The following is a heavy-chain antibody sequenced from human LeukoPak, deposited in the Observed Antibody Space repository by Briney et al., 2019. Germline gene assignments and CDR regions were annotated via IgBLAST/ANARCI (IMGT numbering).Heavy chain of an antibody. V-gene: IGHV4-4*07. D-gene: IGHD6-13*01. CDR2: FYSSGST. CDR3: ARDASSPTHNSDY. CDR1: GGSISSYY. J-gene: IGHJ4*02. Sequence: PSETLSLTCTVSGGSISSYYWSWIRQSAGKGLEWIGRFYSSGSTNYNPSLKSRVTMSVDTSKNQFSLNLSSVTAADTAVYYCARDASSPTHNSDYWGQGTLVTVSS.